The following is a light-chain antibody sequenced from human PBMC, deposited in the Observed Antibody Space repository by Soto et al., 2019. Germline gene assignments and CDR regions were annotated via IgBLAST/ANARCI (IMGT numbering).Light chain of an antibody. CDR3: QHYGSSPTWT. J-gene: IGKJ1*01. CDR1: QSVSSSF. Sequence: EIVLTQSPDTLSLSPGEGATLSCRASQSVSSSFLAWYQQKPGQAPRLLIYGASSRATGIPDRFSGSGSGTGFTLTITRLEPEDFAVYYCQHYGSSPTWTFGQGTKVEIK. CDR2: GAS. V-gene: IGKV3-20*01.